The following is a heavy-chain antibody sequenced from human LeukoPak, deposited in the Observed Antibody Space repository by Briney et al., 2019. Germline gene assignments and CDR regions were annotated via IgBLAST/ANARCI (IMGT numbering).Heavy chain of an antibody. Sequence: SETLSLTCTVSGGSLSSYYWSWIRQPAGKGLEWIGRIYSSGSTIYNPSLKSRVTISVETSKNQFSLELSSVTAADTAVYYCARRRREISTITEDNWLDPWGHGTLVTVSS. CDR3: ARRRREISTITEDNWLDP. CDR2: IYSSGST. V-gene: IGHV4-4*07. D-gene: IGHD5-24*01. J-gene: IGHJ5*02. CDR1: GGSLSSYY.